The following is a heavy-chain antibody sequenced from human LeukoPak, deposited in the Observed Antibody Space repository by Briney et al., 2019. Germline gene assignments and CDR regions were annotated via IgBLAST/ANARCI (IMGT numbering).Heavy chain of an antibody. V-gene: IGHV3-20*04. D-gene: IGHD3-10*01. CDR3: TRLFGPAVGYYYMDV. CDR1: GFTFDDYV. CDR2: INSNGGRT. Sequence: PGGSLRLSCAASGFTFDDYVMNWVRQAPGKGLEWVSGINSNGGRTGYADTVKGRFTISRDNAKNSLYLQMNSLRAEDTALYYCTRLFGPAVGYYYMDVWGKGTTVTVSS. J-gene: IGHJ6*03.